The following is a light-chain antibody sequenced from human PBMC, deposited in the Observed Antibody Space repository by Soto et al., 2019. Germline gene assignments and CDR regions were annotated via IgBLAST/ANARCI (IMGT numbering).Light chain of an antibody. CDR3: SSYAGSNLYV. Sequence: QSALTQPPSASGSPGQSVTISCTGTSSDIGGYNYVSWYQQHPGKAPKFMIYAVSKRPSGVLDRFSGSKSGNTASLTVSGLQAEDEADYYCSSYAGSNLYVFGTGTKVTVL. J-gene: IGLJ1*01. V-gene: IGLV2-8*01. CDR2: AVS. CDR1: SSDIGGYNY.